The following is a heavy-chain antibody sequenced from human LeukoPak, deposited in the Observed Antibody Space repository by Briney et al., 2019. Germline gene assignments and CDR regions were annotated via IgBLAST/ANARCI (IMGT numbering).Heavy chain of an antibody. CDR3: AKDRGAGD. Sequence: GGSLRLSCAASGITFSSYSMNWVRQAPGKVLEWVSSISSSSSYIYYADSVKGRFTISRDNAKNSLYLQMNSLRAEDTAVYYCAKDRGAGDWGQGTLVTVSS. CDR2: ISSSSSYI. V-gene: IGHV3-21*01. CDR1: GITFSSYS. D-gene: IGHD6-19*01. J-gene: IGHJ4*02.